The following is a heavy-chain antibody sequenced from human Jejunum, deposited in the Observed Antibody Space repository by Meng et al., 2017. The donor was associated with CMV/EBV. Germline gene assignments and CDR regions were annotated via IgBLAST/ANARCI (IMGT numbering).Heavy chain of an antibody. D-gene: IGHD2-2*01. Sequence: SWRNLGYRFGDDWLGWVRQMRGKGLEWMGIIRADGSEEQYSPSVHGQVTMSVDTSHTTAYLQWANLKASDTAIYFCVRHRGYEMWGQGTLVTVSS. V-gene: IGHV5-51*01. CDR3: VRHRGYEM. CDR1: GYRFGDDW. CDR2: IRADGSEE. J-gene: IGHJ4*03.